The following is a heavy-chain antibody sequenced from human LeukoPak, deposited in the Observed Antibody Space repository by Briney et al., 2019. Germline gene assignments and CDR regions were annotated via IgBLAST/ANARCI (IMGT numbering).Heavy chain of an antibody. CDR1: GGSISSYY. V-gene: IGHV4-34*01. J-gene: IGHJ4*02. CDR2: INHSGST. D-gene: IGHD3-22*01. Sequence: SETLSLTCTVSGGSISSYYWSWIRQPAGKGLEWIGEINHSGSTNYNPSLKSRVTISVDTSKNQFSLKLSSVTAADTAVYYCERGEDYYYDSSGYYSDWGQGTLVTVSS. CDR3: ERGEDYYYDSSGYYSD.